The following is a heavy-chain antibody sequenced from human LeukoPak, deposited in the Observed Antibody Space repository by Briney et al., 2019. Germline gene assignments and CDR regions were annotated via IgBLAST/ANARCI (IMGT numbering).Heavy chain of an antibody. Sequence: ASVRVSCKASGYTFTGYYMHWVRQAPGQGLEWMGWINPNSGGTNYAQKFQGRVTMTRDTSISTGYMELSRLRSDDTAVYYCATLVIAVAGGFGDYWGQGTLVTVSS. CDR1: GYTFTGYY. V-gene: IGHV1-2*02. CDR3: ATLVIAVAGGFGDY. CDR2: INPNSGGT. J-gene: IGHJ4*02. D-gene: IGHD6-19*01.